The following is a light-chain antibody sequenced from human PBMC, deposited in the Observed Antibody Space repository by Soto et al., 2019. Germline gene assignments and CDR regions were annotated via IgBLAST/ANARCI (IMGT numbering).Light chain of an antibody. V-gene: IGLV2-14*03. CDR3: SSYTSSSPSVV. Sequence: QSVLTQPASVSGSPGQSITISCTGTSSDVGGYNYVSWYQHYPGKAPKLIIYDVTNRPSGVSNRFSGSKSGNTASLTISGLQAEDEADYYCSSYTSSSPSVVFGGGTKLTVL. CDR1: SSDVGGYNY. J-gene: IGLJ2*01. CDR2: DVT.